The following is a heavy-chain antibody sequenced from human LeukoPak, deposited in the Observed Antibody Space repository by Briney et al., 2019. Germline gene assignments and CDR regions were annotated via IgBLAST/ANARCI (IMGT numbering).Heavy chain of an antibody. CDR2: ISSSSSYI. CDR3: AKAGGRLRLDLDY. V-gene: IGHV3-21*01. D-gene: IGHD1-1*01. Sequence: PGGSLRLSCAASGFTFSSYSMNWVRQAPGKGLEWVSSISSSSSYIYYADSVKGRFTISRDNAKNSLYLQMNSLRAEDTAVYYCAKAGGRLRLDLDYWGQGTLVTVSS. J-gene: IGHJ4*02. CDR1: GFTFSSYS.